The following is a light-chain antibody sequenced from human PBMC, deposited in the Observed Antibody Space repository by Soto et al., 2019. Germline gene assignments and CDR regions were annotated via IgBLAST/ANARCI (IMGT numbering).Light chain of an antibody. J-gene: IGKJ4*01. Sequence: EIVLTQSPATLSLSPGERATLSCRASQSVSSYFAWYQRKPGQAPRLLIYDASNRATGIPARFSGSGSGTDFALTISSLEPEDFAVYYCQQRSNWPLTFGGGTKVDIK. CDR2: DAS. CDR1: QSVSSY. CDR3: QQRSNWPLT. V-gene: IGKV3-11*01.